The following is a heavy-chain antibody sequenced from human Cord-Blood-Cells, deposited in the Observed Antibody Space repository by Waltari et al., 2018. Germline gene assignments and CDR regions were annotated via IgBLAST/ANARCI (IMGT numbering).Heavy chain of an antibody. Sequence: QVQLVESGGGVVQPGRSLRLSCAASGFTFSSYGLHWVRQAPGKGLEWVAVIWYDGSNKYYADSVKGRFTISRDNSKNTLYLQMNSLRAEDTAVYYCARELAGELLFDYWGQGTLVTVSS. D-gene: IGHD1-26*01. CDR1: GFTFSSYG. V-gene: IGHV3-33*01. CDR3: ARELAGELLFDY. CDR2: IWYDGSNK. J-gene: IGHJ4*02.